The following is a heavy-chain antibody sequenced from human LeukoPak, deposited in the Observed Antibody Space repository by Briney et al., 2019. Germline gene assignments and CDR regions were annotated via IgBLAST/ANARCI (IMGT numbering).Heavy chain of an antibody. CDR3: ARHGPYYYDSSGYPGGY. Sequence: GESLKISCKGSGYRFTSYWIGWVRQMPGKGLEWMGIIYPGDSDTRYSPAFQGQVTISADKSISTAYLQWSSLKASDTAMYYCARHGPYYYDSSGYPGGYWGQGTLVTVSS. J-gene: IGHJ4*02. D-gene: IGHD3-22*01. CDR1: GYRFTSYW. CDR2: IYPGDSDT. V-gene: IGHV5-51*01.